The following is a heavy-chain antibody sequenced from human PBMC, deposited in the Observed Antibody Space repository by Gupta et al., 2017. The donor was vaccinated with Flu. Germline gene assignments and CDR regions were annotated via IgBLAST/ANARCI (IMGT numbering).Heavy chain of an antibody. CDR3: ARVGSGWYHFDC. CDR1: GFTFSSYR. J-gene: IGHJ4*02. D-gene: IGHD6-19*01. Sequence: EVQLVESGGGLVQPGGSVSLSCAASGFTFSSYRMHWVRQAPGKGLGWVSRINSDGSRTSYSDSVKCRFTISSDNAKNTLYLQMNSLRAEDTAVYYCARVGSGWYHFDCWGQGTLVTVSS. CDR2: INSDGSRT. V-gene: IGHV3-74*01.